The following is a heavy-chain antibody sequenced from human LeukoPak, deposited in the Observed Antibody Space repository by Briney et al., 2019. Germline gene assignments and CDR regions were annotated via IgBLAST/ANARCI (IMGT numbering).Heavy chain of an antibody. V-gene: IGHV1-8*01. CDR3: ARGLYYYYGMDV. Sequence: ASVKVSCKASGYTFTSYDINWVRQATGQGLEWMGWMNPSSGNTGYAQKFQGRVTMTRNTSISTAYMELSSLRSEDTAVYYCARGLYYYYGMDVWGQGTTVTVSS. CDR2: MNPSSGNT. J-gene: IGHJ6*02. CDR1: GYTFTSYD.